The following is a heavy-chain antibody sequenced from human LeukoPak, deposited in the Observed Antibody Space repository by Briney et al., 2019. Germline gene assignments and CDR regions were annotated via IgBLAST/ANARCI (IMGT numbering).Heavy chain of an antibody. V-gene: IGHV1-69*04. J-gene: IGHJ3*01. CDR1: GGTFSSYA. CDR2: IIPILGIA. D-gene: IGHD3-22*01. Sequence: GASVKVSCKASGGTFSSYAISWVRQAPGRGLEWMGRIIPILGIANYAQKFQGRVTITADKSTSTAYMELSSLRSEDTAVYYCARDYYDSSGPPTDYWGQGTMVTVSS. CDR3: ARDYYDSSGPPTDY.